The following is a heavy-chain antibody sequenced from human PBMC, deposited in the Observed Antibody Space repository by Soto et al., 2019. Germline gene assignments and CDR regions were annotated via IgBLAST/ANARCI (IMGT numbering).Heavy chain of an antibody. CDR1: GYTFTIYG. D-gene: IGHD3-22*01. J-gene: IGHJ5*02. V-gene: IGHV1-18*01. CDR2: ISAYNGNT. Sequence: ASVKVSCKASGYTFTIYGISWVRQAPGQGLEWMGWISAYNGNTNYAQKLQGRVTMTTDTSTSTAYMELRSLRSDDTAVYYCARVVYYDSSGYPWFDPWGQGTLVTVSS. CDR3: ARVVYYDSSGYPWFDP.